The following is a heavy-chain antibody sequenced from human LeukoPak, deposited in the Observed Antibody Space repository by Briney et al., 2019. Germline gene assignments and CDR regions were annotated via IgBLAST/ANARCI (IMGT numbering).Heavy chain of an antibody. J-gene: IGHJ4*02. D-gene: IGHD5-18*01. V-gene: IGHV3-64*01. CDR2: ISSNGGST. CDR1: GFTFSSYA. CDR3: ARGDSQDRGYSYGYEAY. Sequence: GGSLRLSCAASGFTFSSYAMPWVRQAPGKGLEYVSAISSNGGSTYYANSVKGRFTISRDNSKNTLYLQMGSLRAEDMAVYYCARGDSQDRGYSYGYEAYWGQGTLVTVSS.